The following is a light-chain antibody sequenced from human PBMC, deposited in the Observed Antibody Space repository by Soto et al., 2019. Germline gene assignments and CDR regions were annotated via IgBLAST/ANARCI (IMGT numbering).Light chain of an antibody. CDR3: VSYATSTTLYV. Sequence: QSALTQPASVSGSPGQSITISCTGTSSDVGGYNYVSWYQHHPGKAPKLMIYEVTSRPSGVSNRFSGSKSGNTASLTISGLQAEDEADYYCVSYATSTTLYVFGSGTKVTVL. CDR2: EVT. CDR1: SSDVGGYNY. V-gene: IGLV2-14*01. J-gene: IGLJ1*01.